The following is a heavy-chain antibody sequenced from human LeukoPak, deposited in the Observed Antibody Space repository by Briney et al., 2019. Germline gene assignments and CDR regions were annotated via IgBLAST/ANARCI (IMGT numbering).Heavy chain of an antibody. D-gene: IGHD4-17*01. CDR3: AKDYGDYGWNYGMDV. CDR1: GFSFSSYS. Sequence: GGSLRLSCAASGFSFSSYSIPWVRQAPGKGLEWVAVISYDGSTEYFADSVKGRFTISRDNSKNTLSLQMNSLRTDDTAVYYCAKDYGDYGWNYGMDVWGQGTTVTVSS. CDR2: ISYDGSTE. V-gene: IGHV3-30-3*01. J-gene: IGHJ6*02.